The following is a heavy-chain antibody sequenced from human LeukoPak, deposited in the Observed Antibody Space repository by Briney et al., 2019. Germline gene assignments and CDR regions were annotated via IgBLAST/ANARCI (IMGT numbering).Heavy chain of an antibody. CDR2: ISYSGYT. D-gene: IGHD4-23*01. V-gene: IGHV4-59*01. J-gene: IGHJ4*02. Sequence: PETLSLTCTVSGGSIRSYYWNWIRQAPGKGLEWVGFISYSGYTSYSPSLKSRVAISVDTAKSQFSLRLYSMTAADTAIYYCARGRNDNGGMFFDSWAQGNLVTVSS. CDR3: ARGRNDNGGMFFDS. CDR1: GGSIRSYY.